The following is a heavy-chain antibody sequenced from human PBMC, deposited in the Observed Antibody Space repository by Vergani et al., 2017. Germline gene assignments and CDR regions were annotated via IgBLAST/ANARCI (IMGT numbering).Heavy chain of an antibody. CDR1: GYSFTSYW. Sequence: EVQLVQSGAEVKTPGESLTISCKGSGYSFTSYWIGWVRQMPGKGLEWMGIIYPGDSDTRYSPSFQGQVTISADKSISTAYLQWSSLKASDTAMYYCARGNYGSGSYTFYYYYGMDVWGQGTTVTVSS. V-gene: IGHV5-51*01. CDR2: IYPGDSDT. J-gene: IGHJ6*02. D-gene: IGHD3-10*01. CDR3: ARGNYGSGSYTFYYYYGMDV.